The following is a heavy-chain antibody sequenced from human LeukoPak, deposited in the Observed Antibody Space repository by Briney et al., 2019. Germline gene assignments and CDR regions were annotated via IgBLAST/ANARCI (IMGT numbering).Heavy chain of an antibody. CDR1: GFTVSSNY. D-gene: IGHD3-16*02. V-gene: IGHV3-66*01. CDR3: SGGVTFGGVIVPFDY. Sequence: GGSLRLSCAASGFTVSSNYMSWARQAPGKGLEWVSVIYSGGSTYYADSVKGRFTISRDNSKNTLYLQMNSLRAEDTAVYYCSGGVTFGGVIVPFDYWGQGTLVTVSS. J-gene: IGHJ4*02. CDR2: IYSGGST.